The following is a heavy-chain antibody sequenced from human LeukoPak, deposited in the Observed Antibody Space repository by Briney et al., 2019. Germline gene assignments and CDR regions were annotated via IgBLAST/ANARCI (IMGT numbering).Heavy chain of an antibody. Sequence: SETLSLTCTVSGGSISSSSYYWGWIRQPPGKGLEWIGSIYYSGSTYYNPSLKSRVTISVDTSKNQFSLKLSSVTAADTAVYYCARHPPKEAAAFDIWGQGTMVTVSS. J-gene: IGHJ3*02. CDR2: IYYSGST. CDR1: GGSISSSSYY. D-gene: IGHD3-10*01. CDR3: ARHPPKEAAAFDI. V-gene: IGHV4-39*01.